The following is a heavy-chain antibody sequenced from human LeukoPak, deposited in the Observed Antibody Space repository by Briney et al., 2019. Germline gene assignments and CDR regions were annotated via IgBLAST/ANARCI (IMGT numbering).Heavy chain of an antibody. CDR2: MSYKYSGST. Sequence: KPSETLSLTCTVSGSSISSSSNYWGWIRQPPGKGLEWIGSMSYKYSGSTYYNPSLKSRVTISVDTSKNQFSLRLSSVTAADTAVYYCARDRPTSMVRGGYGMDVWGQGTTVTVSS. CDR3: ARDRPTSMVRGGYGMDV. J-gene: IGHJ6*02. D-gene: IGHD3-10*01. CDR1: GSSISSSSNY. V-gene: IGHV4-39*02.